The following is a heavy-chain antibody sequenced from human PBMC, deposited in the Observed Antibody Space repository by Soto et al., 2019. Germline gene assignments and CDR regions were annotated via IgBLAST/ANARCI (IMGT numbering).Heavy chain of an antibody. CDR3: ARGDRGGSGSPARYYYSGLDV. V-gene: IGHV3-23*01. CDR2: VSAGGDMT. CDR1: GFTFSSYA. J-gene: IGHJ6*02. D-gene: IGHD3-10*01. Sequence: DVQLLESGGHLVQPGGSLRLSCAASGFTFSSYAMSWVRQAPWKGLEWVSSVSAGGDMTYYSDSVKGRCTISRDNSNNALFLQMNSLRIEDTALYYCARGDRGGSGSPARYYYSGLDVWGRGATVTVS.